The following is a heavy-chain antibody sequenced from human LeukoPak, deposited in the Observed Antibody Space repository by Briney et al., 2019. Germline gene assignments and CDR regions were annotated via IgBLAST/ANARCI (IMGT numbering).Heavy chain of an antibody. D-gene: IGHD1-7*01. J-gene: IGHJ4*02. Sequence: PGGSLRLSCAASRFTFNDYGMSWVRQAPGKGLEWVSAISGSGGSTYYADSVKGRFTMSRDNSKNTLYLQMNSLRAEDTAVYYCAKVLVGTTCFEYWGQGTLVTVSS. V-gene: IGHV3-23*01. CDR2: ISGSGGST. CDR1: RFTFNDYG. CDR3: AKVLVGTTCFEY.